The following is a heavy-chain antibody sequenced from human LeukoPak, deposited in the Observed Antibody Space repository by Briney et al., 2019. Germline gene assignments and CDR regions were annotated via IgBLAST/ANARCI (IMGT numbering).Heavy chain of an antibody. D-gene: IGHD6-19*01. Sequence: GGSLRLSCAASGFPFSNYWMHWVCQAPGKGLVWVSRMNSDGSGTSYADSVKGRFTISRDNAKNTLYLQMNSLRAEDASVYYCATVSRSSGRGYFDYWGPGTLVTVSS. V-gene: IGHV3-74*01. CDR1: GFPFSNYW. CDR2: MNSDGSGT. CDR3: ATVSRSSGRGYFDY. J-gene: IGHJ4*02.